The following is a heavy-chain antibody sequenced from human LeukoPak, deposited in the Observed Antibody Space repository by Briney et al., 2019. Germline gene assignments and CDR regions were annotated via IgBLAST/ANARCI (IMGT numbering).Heavy chain of an antibody. J-gene: IGHJ4*02. CDR3: AKDRYRSGYCLFDC. V-gene: IGHV3-30*18. CDR1: GLAFSSYD. D-gene: IGHD3-22*01. Sequence: QSGGSLRLSCAASGLAFSSYDMHWVRQAPGKGLEWVAVISYDGSDKYYVDSVKGRFTISRDNSKNTLSLQMNSLRAEDTAVYYCAKDRYRSGYCLFDCWGQGTLVTVSS. CDR2: ISYDGSDK.